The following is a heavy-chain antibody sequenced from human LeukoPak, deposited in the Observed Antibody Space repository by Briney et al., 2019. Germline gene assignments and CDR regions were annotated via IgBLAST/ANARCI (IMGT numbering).Heavy chain of an antibody. Sequence: SETLSLTCIVSGGSISSSRYYGGGIRQPPGKGLEWIGSIDFRGTTYDTPSLRGRVTMSADTSKNQFSLKLNAVTAADTAVFYCVILCAGYYYGHAPFDYWGLGTLVTVSS. CDR2: IDFRGTT. D-gene: IGHD3-10*01. CDR3: VILCAGYYYGHAPFDY. CDR1: GGSISSSRYY. J-gene: IGHJ4*02. V-gene: IGHV4-39*01.